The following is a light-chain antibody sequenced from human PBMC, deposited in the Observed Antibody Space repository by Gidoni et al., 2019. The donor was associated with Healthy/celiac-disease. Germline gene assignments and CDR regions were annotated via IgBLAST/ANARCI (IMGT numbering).Light chain of an antibody. CDR2: SNK. J-gene: IGLJ3*02. V-gene: IGLV1-44*01. Sequence: QSVLTQTPSASGTPGQRVTISCSGSSSNIGRNTVNWYQQLPGTAPKLLIYSNKQRPSVCPSRFSGSKSVTSASLAISGLQSEDEADYYCAAWDDSLNGPGVFGGGTRLTVL. CDR3: AAWDDSLNGPGV. CDR1: SSNIGRNT.